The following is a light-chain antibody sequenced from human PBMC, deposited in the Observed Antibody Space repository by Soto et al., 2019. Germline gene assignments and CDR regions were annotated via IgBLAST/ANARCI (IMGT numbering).Light chain of an antibody. J-gene: IGKJ4*01. CDR1: QSVRSN. CDR2: DAS. V-gene: IGKV3-15*01. CDR3: QQCNNCPLT. Sequence: EIVMTQSPATLSLSPGERATLSCRASQSVRSNLAWYQQTPGQAPRLLIYDASTRATGIPARFSGSGSGTEFTLTISSLQSEDFAVYYCQQCNNCPLTFDGGTKVEIK.